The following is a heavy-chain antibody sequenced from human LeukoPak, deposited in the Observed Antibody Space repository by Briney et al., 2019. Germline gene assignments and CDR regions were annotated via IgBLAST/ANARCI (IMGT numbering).Heavy chain of an antibody. D-gene: IGHD1-26*01. J-gene: IGHJ4*02. CDR2: ISSSGSTI. V-gene: IGHV3-11*01. CDR1: GFTFSDYY. CDR3: ASSRLLYSGSYYY. Sequence: PGGSLRLSCAASGFTFSDYYMSWIRQAPGKGLEWVSYISSSGSTIYYADSVKGRFTISRDNAKNSLYLQMNSLRAEDTAVYYCASSRLLYSGSYYYWGQGTLVTVSS.